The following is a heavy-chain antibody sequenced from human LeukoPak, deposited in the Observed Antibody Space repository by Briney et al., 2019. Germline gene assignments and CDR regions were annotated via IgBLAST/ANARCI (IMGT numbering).Heavy chain of an antibody. CDR2: ITATGSRT. V-gene: IGHV3-23*01. CDR1: GLTFGSYT. J-gene: IGHJ4*02. D-gene: IGHD3-16*01. Sequence: GGSLRLSCTASGLTFGSYTMSWVRQARGKGLEWVSGITATGSRTYYADSMKGRFTISRDSSKNTLYLQLNSLRADDTAVYYCATSMGGGNIDYWGQGALVTVSS. CDR3: ATSMGGGNIDY.